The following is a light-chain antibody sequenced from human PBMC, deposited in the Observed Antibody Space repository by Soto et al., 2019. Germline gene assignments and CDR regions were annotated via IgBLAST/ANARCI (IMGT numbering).Light chain of an antibody. CDR2: ANT. CDR3: QSYDNSLSGHSV. Sequence: QSVLTQPPSVSGAPGQRVTISCTGSSSNIGAGYDVHWYQQLPGAAPKLLIYANTNRPSGVPDRFSGSKSGTSASLAITGLQAEDEAEYYCQSYDNSLSGHSVVGTGTKVTVL. V-gene: IGLV1-40*01. CDR1: SSNIGAGYD. J-gene: IGLJ1*01.